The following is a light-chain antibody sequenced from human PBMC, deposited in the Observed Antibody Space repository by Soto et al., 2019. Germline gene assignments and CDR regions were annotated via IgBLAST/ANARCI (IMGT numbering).Light chain of an antibody. CDR1: QSIANY. CDR2: AAS. CDR3: QQSYNTPRT. J-gene: IGKJ3*01. Sequence: DIQMTQSPSSLPASVGDRVTITCRASQSIANYLNWYQQKPGKAPKLLIYAASTLESRAPSRFRGSGSGTDFTLTISSLQPEDFATYYCQQSYNTPRTFGPGTKLEIK. V-gene: IGKV1-39*01.